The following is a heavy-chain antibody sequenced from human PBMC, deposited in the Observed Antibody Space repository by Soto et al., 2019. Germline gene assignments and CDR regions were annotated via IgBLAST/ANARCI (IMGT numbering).Heavy chain of an antibody. Sequence: EVQLLESGGGLVQPGGSLRLSCTASGFTFGDYAMHWVRQAPDKGLEWVATVRGNGGSTYYADSVKGRFTISRDNTQSALYLQMNSLIAEDTAVYYCAKWGELVVFVAAMRFDPRCQVTLGTVS. CDR3: AKWGELVVFVAAMRFDP. J-gene: IGHJ5*02. D-gene: IGHD2-15*01. CDR2: VRGNGGST. V-gene: IGHV3-23*01. CDR1: GFTFGDYA.